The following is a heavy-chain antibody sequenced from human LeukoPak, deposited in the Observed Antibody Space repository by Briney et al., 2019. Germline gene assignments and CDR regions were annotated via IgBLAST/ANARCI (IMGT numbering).Heavy chain of an antibody. Sequence: ASVKVSCKASGYTFTSYGISWVRQAPGQGLEWMGWISAYNGNTNYAQKLQGRVTMTTDTSTSTAYMELRSLRSDDTAVYYCAKDLRPNGYYDILTGYALRGLVDYWGQGTLVTVSS. CDR3: AKDLRPNGYYDILTGYALRGLVDY. CDR2: ISAYNGNT. CDR1: GYTFTSYG. V-gene: IGHV1-18*01. D-gene: IGHD3-9*01. J-gene: IGHJ4*02.